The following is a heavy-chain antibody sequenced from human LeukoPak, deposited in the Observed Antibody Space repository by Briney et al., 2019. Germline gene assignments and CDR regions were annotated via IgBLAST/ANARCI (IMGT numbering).Heavy chain of an antibody. Sequence: GASVKVSCKASGYTFTDFGISWVRQAPGQGPEWMGWISAYNGDIIYGQKFQGRVTMTTDTSTSTAYMELSSLRSEDTAVYYCARAYDSSGRDAFDIWGQGTMVTVSS. D-gene: IGHD3-22*01. CDR2: ISAYNGDI. CDR1: GYTFTDFG. CDR3: ARAYDSSGRDAFDI. V-gene: IGHV1-18*01. J-gene: IGHJ3*02.